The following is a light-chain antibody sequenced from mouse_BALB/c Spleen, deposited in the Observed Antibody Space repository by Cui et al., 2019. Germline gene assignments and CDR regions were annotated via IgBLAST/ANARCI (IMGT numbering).Light chain of an antibody. CDR1: QDINSY. J-gene: IGKJ4*01. Sequence: DIKMIQTPSSMYASPGERVTITCKASQDINSYLSWFQQKPGKSPKTLIYRANRLVDGVPSRFSGSGSGQDYSLTISSLEYEDMGIYYCLQYDVFPFTFGSGTKLEIK. CDR3: LQYDVFPFT. V-gene: IGKV14-111*01. CDR2: RAN.